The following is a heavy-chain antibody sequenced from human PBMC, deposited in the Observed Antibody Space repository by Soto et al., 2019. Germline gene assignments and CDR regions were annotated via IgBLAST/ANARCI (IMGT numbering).Heavy chain of an antibody. J-gene: IGHJ4*02. Sequence: VQLVQSGAEVKKPGASVKVSCKASGYTFTNYPIHWVRQAPGQGLEWMGWINVGNGNTKYSQKYQGRVTLTRDTSASTAYMGLSSLGSEDTSVYYCARMSERGHRGQGTLVTVSS. CDR1: GYTFTNYP. CDR3: ARMSERGH. V-gene: IGHV1-3*01. CDR2: INVGNGNT. D-gene: IGHD1-1*01.